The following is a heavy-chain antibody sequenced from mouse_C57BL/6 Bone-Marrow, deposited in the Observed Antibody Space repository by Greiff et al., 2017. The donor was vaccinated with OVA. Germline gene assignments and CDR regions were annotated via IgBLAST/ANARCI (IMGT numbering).Heavy chain of an antibody. V-gene: IGHV5-17*01. CDR3: ARGWVLPAWFAY. CDR1: GFTFSDYG. D-gene: IGHD2-3*01. Sequence: EVKLMESGGGLVKPGGSLKLSCAASGFTFSDYGMHWVRQAPEKGLEWVAYISSGSSTIYYADTVKGRFTLSRDNAENTLCLQMTSLRSEDTAMYYCARGWVLPAWFAYWGQGTLVTVSA. J-gene: IGHJ3*01. CDR2: ISSGSSTI.